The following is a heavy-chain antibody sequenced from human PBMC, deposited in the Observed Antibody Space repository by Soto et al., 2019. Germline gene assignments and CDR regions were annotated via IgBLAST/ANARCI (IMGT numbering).Heavy chain of an antibody. CDR2: ISAYNAYT. CDR1: GYTFTTYG. J-gene: IGHJ4*02. V-gene: IGHV1-18*01. CDR3: ARDGDYGDHAW. Sequence: QVQLVQAGAEVKKPGASVKVSCKASGYTFTTYGITWVRQAPGQGLEWMGWISAYNAYTNYAQKIKGSVTMTTGTSTRRADMELRSLRSDDTAVYYCARDGDYGDHAWWGQGTLVTVSS. D-gene: IGHD4-17*01.